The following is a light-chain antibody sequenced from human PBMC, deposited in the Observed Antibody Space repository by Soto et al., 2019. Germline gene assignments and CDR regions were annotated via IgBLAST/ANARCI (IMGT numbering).Light chain of an antibody. CDR3: LQDHNYPWT. V-gene: IGKV1-6*02. CDR1: QDIGND. Sequence: IQMTQSPSSLSVSITDRVTITCRASQDIGNDLGWYQQRPGEAPKLLLYAASTLRSGVPSRFSGSGSGTQFALTINSLQPEDSATYFCLQDHNYPWTFGQGTKVEI. CDR2: AAS. J-gene: IGKJ1*01.